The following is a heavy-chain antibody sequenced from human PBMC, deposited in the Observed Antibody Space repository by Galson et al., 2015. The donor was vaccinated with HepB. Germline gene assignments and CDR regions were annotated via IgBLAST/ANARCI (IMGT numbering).Heavy chain of an antibody. V-gene: IGHV1-69*13. Sequence: SVKVSCKASGGTFSSYAISWVRQAPGQGLEWMGGIIPIFGTANYAQKFQGRVTITADESTSTAYMELSSLRSEDTAVYYCARGVPFGVVLTYYYYYGMDVWGQGTTVTVSS. D-gene: IGHD3-3*01. CDR1: GGTFSSYA. CDR2: IIPIFGTA. J-gene: IGHJ6*02. CDR3: ARGVPFGVVLTYYYYYGMDV.